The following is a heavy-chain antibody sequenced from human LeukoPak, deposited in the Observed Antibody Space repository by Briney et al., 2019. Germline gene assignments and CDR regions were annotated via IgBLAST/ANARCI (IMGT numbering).Heavy chain of an antibody. J-gene: IGHJ6*02. D-gene: IGHD5-18*01. CDR2: ISYDGSNK. V-gene: IGHV3-30-3*01. CDR1: GFTFSSYA. CDR3: ASQLYSYGYYYYYGMDV. Sequence: GRSLRLSCAASGFTFSSYAMHWVRQAPGKGLEWVAVISYDGSNKYYADSVKGRFTISRDDSKNTLYLQMNSLRAEDTAVYYCASQLYSYGYYYYYGMDVWGQGTTVTVSS.